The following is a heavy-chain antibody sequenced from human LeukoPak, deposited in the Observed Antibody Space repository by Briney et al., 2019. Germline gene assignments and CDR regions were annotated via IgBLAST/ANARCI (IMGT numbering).Heavy chain of an antibody. V-gene: IGHV1-69*05. CDR1: GGTFSSYA. CDR2: IIPIFGTA. CDR3: ASFNACGGDCYSSPDYFDY. Sequence: SVKVSCKASGGTFSSYAISWVRQAPGQGLEWMGGIIPIFGTANYAQKFQGRVTITTDESTSTAYMELSSLRSEDTAVYYCASFNACGGDCYSSPDYFDYWGQGTPVTVSS. D-gene: IGHD2-21*01. J-gene: IGHJ4*02.